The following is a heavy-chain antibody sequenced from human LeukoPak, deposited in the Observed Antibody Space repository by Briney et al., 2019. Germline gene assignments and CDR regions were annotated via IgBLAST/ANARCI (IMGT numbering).Heavy chain of an antibody. V-gene: IGHV4-59*01. CDR3: ARYSGTYYVY. CDR2: IYYSGST. D-gene: IGHD1-26*01. J-gene: IGHJ4*02. Sequence: SETLSLTCTVSGGSLSSYCWSWIRQPPGKGLEWIGYIYYSGSTNYNPSLKSRVTISVDTSKNQFSLKLSSVTAADTAVYFCARYSGTYYVYWGQGTLVTVSS. CDR1: GGSLSSYC.